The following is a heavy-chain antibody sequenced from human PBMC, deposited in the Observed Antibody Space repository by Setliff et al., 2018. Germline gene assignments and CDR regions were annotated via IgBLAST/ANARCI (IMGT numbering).Heavy chain of an antibody. V-gene: IGHV4-34*01. CDR3: ARVRRVVIAYYYYMDV. CDR1: GGSFSGYY. Sequence: SETLSLTCAVYGGSFSGYYWSWIRQPPGKGLEWIGEINHSGSTNYNPSLKSRVTISVDTSKNQFSLKLRSVTAADTAVYYCARVRRVVIAYYYYMDVWGKGTTVTVSS. CDR2: INHSGST. D-gene: IGHD2-21*01. J-gene: IGHJ6*03.